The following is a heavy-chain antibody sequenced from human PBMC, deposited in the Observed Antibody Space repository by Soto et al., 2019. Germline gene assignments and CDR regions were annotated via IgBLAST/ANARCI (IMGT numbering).Heavy chain of an antibody. V-gene: IGHV1-18*01. Sequence: GASVKVSCKASGYTFTSYGISWVRQAPGQGLEWMGWISAYNGNTNYAQKLQGRVTMTTDTSTSTAYMELRSLRSDDTAVYYCASAYHFWSGSPGGLDAFDIWGQGTMVTVSS. CDR3: ASAYHFWSGSPGGLDAFDI. J-gene: IGHJ3*02. CDR2: ISAYNGNT. CDR1: GYTFTSYG. D-gene: IGHD3-3*01.